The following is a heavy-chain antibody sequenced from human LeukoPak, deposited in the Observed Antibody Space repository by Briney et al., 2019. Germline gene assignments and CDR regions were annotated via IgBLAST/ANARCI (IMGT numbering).Heavy chain of an antibody. V-gene: IGHV4-59*08. CDR3: ARSEQLWLLGVYSYGMDV. CDR2: IYYSGST. D-gene: IGHD5-18*01. Sequence: SETLSLTCTVSGGSISSYYWSWIRQPPGKGLEWIGYIYYSGSTNYNPSLKSRVTISVDTSKNQFSLKLSSVTAADTAVYYCARSEQLWLLGVYSYGMDVWGQGNTLTVYS. J-gene: IGHJ6*02. CDR1: GGSISSYY.